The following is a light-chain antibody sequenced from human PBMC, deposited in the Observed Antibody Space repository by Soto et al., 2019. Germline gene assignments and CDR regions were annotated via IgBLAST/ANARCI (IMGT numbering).Light chain of an antibody. CDR2: EVS. Sequence: QSALTQPASVSGSPGQSITISCTGTSSAVGGYNYVSWYQQHPGKAPKVMIYEVSNRPSGVSNRFSGSKSGNTASLTISGLQAEDEADYYCCSYTNTNTLVFGTGTKVTVL. CDR1: SSAVGGYNY. V-gene: IGLV2-14*01. CDR3: CSYTNTNTLV. J-gene: IGLJ1*01.